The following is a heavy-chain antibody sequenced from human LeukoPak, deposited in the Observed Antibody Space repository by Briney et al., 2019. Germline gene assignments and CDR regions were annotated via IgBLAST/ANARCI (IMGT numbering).Heavy chain of an antibody. J-gene: IGHJ6*02. D-gene: IGHD6-13*01. V-gene: IGHV3-30*04. CDR3: ARDAGAARYHGMDV. CDR2: MSYDGRGK. CDR1: GFTFSSYA. Sequence: GGSLRLSCAASGFTFSSYAMHWVRQAPGKGLEWMAVMSYDGRGKYHAESVKGRFTISRDNSKNALYLQMNSLRAEDTAVYYCARDAGAARYHGMDVWGQGTTVTVPS.